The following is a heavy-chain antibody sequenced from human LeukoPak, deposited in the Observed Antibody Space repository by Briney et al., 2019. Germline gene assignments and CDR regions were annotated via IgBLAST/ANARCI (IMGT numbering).Heavy chain of an antibody. CDR1: GLSFGFYA. Sequence: AGGSLRLSCAASGLSFGFYAMSWVRQAPGKGLEWVSAISGSGGSTYYADSVKGRFTISRDNSKNTLYLQMDSLRAEDTAVYYCAKSPAAVVFRMDVWGQGTTVTVSS. CDR3: AKSPAAVVFRMDV. D-gene: IGHD6-19*01. J-gene: IGHJ6*02. V-gene: IGHV3-23*01. CDR2: ISGSGGST.